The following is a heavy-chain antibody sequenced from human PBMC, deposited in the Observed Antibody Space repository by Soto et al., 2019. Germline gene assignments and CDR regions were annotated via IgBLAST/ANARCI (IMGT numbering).Heavy chain of an antibody. Sequence: QVQLVESGGGLVKTGGSLRIVCEASGFTFSDYYMSWVRQAPGKGLEWVSYISSRGNIIYYADAVKGRFTISRDNAKNSVYLQMNSLRAEDTALYFCAKMSSENYYDPVFSWGQGNLVTVSS. CDR1: GFTFSDYY. CDR3: AKMSSENYYDPVFS. CDR2: ISSRGNII. V-gene: IGHV3-11*01. J-gene: IGHJ4*02. D-gene: IGHD3-22*01.